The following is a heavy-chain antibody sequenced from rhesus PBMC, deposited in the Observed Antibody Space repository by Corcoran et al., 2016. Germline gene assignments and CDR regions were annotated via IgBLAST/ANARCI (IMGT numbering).Heavy chain of an antibody. CDR2: VDTEDGEA. CDR1: EYTFIDYY. V-gene: IGHV1-111*02. CDR3: ATSGYSSGFDY. J-gene: IGHJ4*01. Sequence: EVPLVQSGAEVKKPGASVKISCKASEYTFIDYYLLWGRQAPGKGLEWMGRVDTEDGEAIHAQKCQDRVTSTADTSTDTAYMELSRLRSENTAVYYCATSGYSSGFDYWGQGVLVTVSS. D-gene: IGHD6-31*01.